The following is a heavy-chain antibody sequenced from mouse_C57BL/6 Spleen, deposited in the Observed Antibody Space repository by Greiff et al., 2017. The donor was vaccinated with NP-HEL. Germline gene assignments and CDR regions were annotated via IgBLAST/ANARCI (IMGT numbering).Heavy chain of an antibody. Sequence: VKLQESGAELVRPGASVTLSCKASGYTFTDYEMHWVKHTPVHGLEWIGAIDPETGGTAYNQKFKGKAILTADKSSSTAYMELRSLTSEDSAVYYCTAQAAWFAYWGQGTLVTVSA. CDR2: IDPETGGT. D-gene: IGHD3-2*02. CDR1: GYTFTDYE. J-gene: IGHJ3*01. CDR3: TAQAAWFAY. V-gene: IGHV1-15*01.